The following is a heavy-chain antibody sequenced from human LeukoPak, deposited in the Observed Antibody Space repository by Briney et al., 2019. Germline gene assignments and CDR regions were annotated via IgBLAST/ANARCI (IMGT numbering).Heavy chain of an antibody. J-gene: IGHJ3*02. CDR3: ARAQSRYYDAFDI. D-gene: IGHD3-10*01. V-gene: IGHV3-30-3*01. CDR2: ISYDGSNK. CDR1: GFTFSSYA. Sequence: PGGSLRLSCAASGFTFSSYAMHWVRQAPGKGLEWVAVISYDGSNKYYADSVKGRFTISRDNSKNTLYLQMNSLRAEDTAVYYCARAQSRYYDAFDIWGQGTMVTVSS.